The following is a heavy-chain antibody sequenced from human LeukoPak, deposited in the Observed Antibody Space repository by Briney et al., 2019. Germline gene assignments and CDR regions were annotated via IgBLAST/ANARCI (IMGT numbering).Heavy chain of an antibody. J-gene: IGHJ4*02. CDR3: TTHRGYTSSPTFDY. CDR1: GLTFSIAS. D-gene: IGHD6-13*01. V-gene: IGHV3-15*01. Sequence: GGSLRLSCAASGLTFSIASMSWVRQAPGKGLEWVGHIFGKTDGGTTDHAAPVKGRFSISRDDSKNTLYLQMSSLKTEDTAVYYCTTHRGYTSSPTFDYWGQGTLVTVSS. CDR2: IFGKTDGGTT.